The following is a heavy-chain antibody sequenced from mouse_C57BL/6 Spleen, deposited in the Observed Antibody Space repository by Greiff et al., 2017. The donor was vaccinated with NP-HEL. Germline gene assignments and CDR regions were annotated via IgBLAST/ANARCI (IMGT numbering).Heavy chain of an antibody. CDR2: ISDGGSYT. Sequence: EVQVVESGGGLVKPGGSLKLSCAASGFTFSSYAMSWVRQTPEKRLEWVATISDGGSYTYYPDNVKGRFTISRDNAKNNLYLQMSHLKSEDTAMYYCARDRGTTAPFDYWGQGTTLTVSS. CDR3: ARDRGTTAPFDY. V-gene: IGHV5-4*01. J-gene: IGHJ2*01. CDR1: GFTFSSYA. D-gene: IGHD1-2*01.